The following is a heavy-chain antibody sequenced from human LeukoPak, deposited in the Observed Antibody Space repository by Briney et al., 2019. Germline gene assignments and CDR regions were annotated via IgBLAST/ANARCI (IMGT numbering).Heavy chain of an antibody. CDR2: IRSKAYGGTT. CDR1: GFTFGDYA. CDR3: TRNYHDSSGYYWAGFDY. D-gene: IGHD3-22*01. V-gene: IGHV3-49*04. J-gene: IGHJ4*02. Sequence: GGSLRLSCTASGFTFGDYAMSWVRQAPGKGLEWVGFIRSKAYGGTTEYAASVKGRFTISRDDSKSIAYLQMNSLKTEDTAVYYCTRNYHDSSGYYWAGFDYWGQGTLVTVSS.